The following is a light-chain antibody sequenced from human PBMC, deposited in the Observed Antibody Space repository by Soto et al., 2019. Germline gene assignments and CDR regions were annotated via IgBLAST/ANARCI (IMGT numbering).Light chain of an antibody. V-gene: IGLV4-69*01. Sequence: QTVVTQSPSASASLGASVKLTCTLSSGHSRYAIAWHQQQPEKGPRYLMKVNSDGSHNKGDGIPDRFSGSSSGAERYLTISSLQSEDEADYYCQTWGTGIRVFGGGTKLT. CDR2: VNSDGSH. J-gene: IGLJ3*02. CDR3: QTWGTGIRV. CDR1: SGHSRYA.